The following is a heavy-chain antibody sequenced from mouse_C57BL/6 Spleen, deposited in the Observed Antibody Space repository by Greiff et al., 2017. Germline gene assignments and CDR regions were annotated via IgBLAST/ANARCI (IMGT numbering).Heavy chain of an antibody. J-gene: IGHJ3*01. D-gene: IGHD2-4*01. Sequence: QVQLQQSGPELVKPGASVKISCTASGYAFSSSWMNWVKQRPGKGLEWIGRIYPGDGDTNYNGKFKGKATLTADKSSSTAYMQLSSLTSEDSAVYFCARSNYDYSSWFAYWGQGTLVTVAA. V-gene: IGHV1-82*01. CDR2: IYPGDGDT. CDR3: ARSNYDYSSWFAY. CDR1: GYAFSSSW.